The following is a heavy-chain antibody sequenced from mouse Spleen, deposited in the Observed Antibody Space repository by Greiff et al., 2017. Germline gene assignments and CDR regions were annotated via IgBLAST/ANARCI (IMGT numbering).Heavy chain of an antibody. CDR1: GYTFTSYW. V-gene: IGHV1-64*01. CDR3: ARSDYDDGFAY. Sequence: QVQLQQSGAELVKPGASVKLSCKASGYTFTSYWMHWVKQRPGQGLEWIGMIHPNSGSTNYNEKFKSKATLTVDKSSSTAYMQLSSLTSEDSAVYYCARSDYDDGFAYWGQGTLVTVSA. CDR2: IHPNSGST. D-gene: IGHD2-4*01. J-gene: IGHJ3*01.